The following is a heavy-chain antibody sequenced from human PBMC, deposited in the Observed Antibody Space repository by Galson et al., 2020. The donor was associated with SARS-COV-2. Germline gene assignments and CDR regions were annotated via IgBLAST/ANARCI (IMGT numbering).Heavy chain of an antibody. CDR2: ISGSGATT. CDR3: AKGAEYGASGADY. J-gene: IGHJ4*02. Sequence: ESLKISCAASEFTFDIFALSWVRQGPGKGLEWVSTISGSGATTYYPDSLKGRFTISRDNSKNTLYLQMNSLRAEDTAVYYCAKGAEYGASGADYWGQGTLVTVSS. V-gene: IGHV3-23*01. D-gene: IGHD4-17*01. CDR1: EFTFDIFA.